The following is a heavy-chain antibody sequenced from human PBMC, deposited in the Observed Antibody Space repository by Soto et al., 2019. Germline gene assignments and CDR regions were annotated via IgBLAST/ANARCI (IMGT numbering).Heavy chain of an antibody. D-gene: IGHD2-2*01. Sequence: ASVKVSCKXSGYTFTGYYMHWVRQAPGQGLEWMGWINPNSGGTNYAQKFQGWVTMTRDTSISTAYMELSRLRSDDTAVYYCARDSAVVVPATIHDKYGMDVWGQGTTVTVSS. CDR3: ARDSAVVVPATIHDKYGMDV. CDR2: INPNSGGT. V-gene: IGHV1-2*04. CDR1: GYTFTGYY. J-gene: IGHJ6*02.